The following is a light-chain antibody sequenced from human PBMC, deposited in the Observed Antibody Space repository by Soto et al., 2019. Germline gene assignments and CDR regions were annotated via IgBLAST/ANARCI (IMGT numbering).Light chain of an antibody. Sequence: QSALTQPASVSGSPGQSITISCTGTSSDVGGYNYVSWYQQHPGKAPKLMIYEVCNRPSGVSNRFSGSKSGNTASLTISGLQAEDEADYHCSSYTSSSTVVFGGGTKLTV. CDR1: SSDVGGYNY. J-gene: IGLJ2*01. V-gene: IGLV2-14*01. CDR2: EVC. CDR3: SSYTSSSTVV.